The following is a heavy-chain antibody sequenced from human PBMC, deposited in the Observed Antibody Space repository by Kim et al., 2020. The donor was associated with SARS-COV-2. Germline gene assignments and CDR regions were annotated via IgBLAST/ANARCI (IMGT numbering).Heavy chain of an antibody. CDR1: GGSFSGYY. CDR2: INHSGST. V-gene: IGHV4-34*01. CDR3: ATDYYDSSGYPLGYYGMDV. D-gene: IGHD3-22*01. Sequence: SETLSLTCAVYGGSFSGYYWSWIRQPPGKGLEWIGEINHSGSTNYNPSLKSRVTISVDTSKNQFSLKLSSVTAADTAVYYCATDYYDSSGYPLGYYGMDVWGQGTTVTGSS. J-gene: IGHJ6*02.